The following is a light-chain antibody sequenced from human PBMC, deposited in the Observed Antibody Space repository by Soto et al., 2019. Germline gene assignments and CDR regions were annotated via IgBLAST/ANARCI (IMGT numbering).Light chain of an antibody. V-gene: IGKV1-5*01. CDR3: QQYNDWPLT. CDR1: QSISDS. J-gene: IGKJ4*01. CDR2: DAS. Sequence: DIQMTQSPSTLSASVGDRVTITCRASQSISDSLAWYQQKPGKAPYLLISDASSLERGVPSRFSGSGSGTEFTLTIRNMQPDDLATYYCQQYNDWPLTFGGGTKVDIK.